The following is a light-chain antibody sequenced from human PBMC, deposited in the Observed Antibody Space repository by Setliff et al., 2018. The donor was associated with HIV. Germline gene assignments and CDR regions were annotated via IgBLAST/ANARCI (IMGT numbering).Light chain of an antibody. Sequence: SVLAQPASVSGSPGQSITISCTGTNSDIGGYNYVSWYQQHPGKAPKLIIYDVNLRPSGVPNRFSGSKSGNTASLTISGLRAEDEGDYYCSSYIRSTTPWLFGGGTKVTVL. J-gene: IGLJ2*01. V-gene: IGLV2-14*03. CDR3: SSYIRSTTPWL. CDR1: NSDIGGYNY. CDR2: DVN.